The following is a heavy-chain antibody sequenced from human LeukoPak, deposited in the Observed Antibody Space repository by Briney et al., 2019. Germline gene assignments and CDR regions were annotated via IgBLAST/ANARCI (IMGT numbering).Heavy chain of an antibody. CDR3: ARGSEVVAATGFLDY. CDR1: GDTFTSYG. V-gene: IGHV1-18*01. Sequence: ASVKVSCKASGDTFTSYGISWVRQAPGQGLEWMGWISAYNGNTNYAQKLQGRVTMTTDTSTSTAYMELRSLRSDDTAVYYCARGSEVVAATGFLDYWGQGTLVTVSS. D-gene: IGHD2-15*01. CDR2: ISAYNGNT. J-gene: IGHJ4*02.